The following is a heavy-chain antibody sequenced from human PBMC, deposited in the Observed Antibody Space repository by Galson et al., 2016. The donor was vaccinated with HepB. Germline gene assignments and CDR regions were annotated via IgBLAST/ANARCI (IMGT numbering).Heavy chain of an antibody. D-gene: IGHD2/OR15-2a*01. J-gene: IGHJ1*01. Sequence: GSTNYNPSLRSRVTISLDKSRSQFSLYLQMNSLRADDTAMYYCARESTACADWGQGTLVTVSS. CDR2: GST. CDR3: ARESTACAD. V-gene: IGHV4-4*02.